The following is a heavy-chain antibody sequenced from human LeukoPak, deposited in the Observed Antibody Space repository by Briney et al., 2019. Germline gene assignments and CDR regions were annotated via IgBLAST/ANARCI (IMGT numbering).Heavy chain of an antibody. CDR2: IYYSGST. Sequence: SETLPLTCTVSGGSISSSSYYWGWIRQPPGKGLEWIGSIYYSGSTYYNPSLKSRATISLDTSKNQFSLHLTSVTAADTAVYYCARQLAGLAPPGFIDSWGQGTLVTVSS. V-gene: IGHV4-39*01. CDR1: GGSISSSSYY. CDR3: ARQLAGLAPPGFIDS. D-gene: IGHD3-3*02. J-gene: IGHJ4*02.